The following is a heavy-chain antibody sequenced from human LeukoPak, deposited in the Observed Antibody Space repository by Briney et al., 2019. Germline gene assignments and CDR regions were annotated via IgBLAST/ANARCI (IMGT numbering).Heavy chain of an antibody. CDR3: AREPPVTMVRGPIAD. Sequence: AGGSLRLSCAASGFTFSSYSMDWVRQAPGKGLEWVSYISSSSSYIYYADSVKGRFTISRDNAKNSLYLQMNSLRAEDTAVYYCAREPPVTMVRGPIADWGQGTLVTVSS. D-gene: IGHD3-10*01. CDR2: ISSSSSYI. J-gene: IGHJ4*02. CDR1: GFTFSSYS. V-gene: IGHV3-21*05.